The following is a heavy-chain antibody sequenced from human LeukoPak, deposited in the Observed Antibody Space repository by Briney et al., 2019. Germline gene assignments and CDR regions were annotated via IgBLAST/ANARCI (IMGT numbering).Heavy chain of an antibody. Sequence: GASVTVSCKASGYTFTIYGISWVRQAPGQGLEWMGWISAYNGNTNYAQKLQGRVTMTTDTSTSTAYMELRSLRSDDTAVYYCARPGSSGDFWSGSDVLNYYYYYGMDVWGQGTTVTVSS. CDR1: GYTFTIYG. J-gene: IGHJ6*02. V-gene: IGHV1-18*01. D-gene: IGHD3-3*01. CDR3: ARPGSSGDFWSGSDVLNYYYYYGMDV. CDR2: ISAYNGNT.